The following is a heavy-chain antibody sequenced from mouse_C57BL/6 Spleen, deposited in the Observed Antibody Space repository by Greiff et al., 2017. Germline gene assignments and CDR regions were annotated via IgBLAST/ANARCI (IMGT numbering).Heavy chain of an antibody. Sequence: EVNVVESGEGLVKPGGSLKLSCAASGFTFSSYAMSWVRHTPEKRLEWVAYISSGGDYIYYADTVKGRFTISRDNARNTLYLQMSSLKSEDTAMYYCTRDLDSSGYSYYFDYWGQGTTLTVSS. J-gene: IGHJ2*01. V-gene: IGHV5-9-1*02. D-gene: IGHD3-2*02. CDR2: ISSGGDYI. CDR3: TRDLDSSGYSYYFDY. CDR1: GFTFSSYA.